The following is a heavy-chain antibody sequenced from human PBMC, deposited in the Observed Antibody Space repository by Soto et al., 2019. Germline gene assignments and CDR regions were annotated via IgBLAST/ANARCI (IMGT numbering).Heavy chain of an antibody. CDR2: LYNDERT. V-gene: IGHV4-4*07. Sequence: ETLSLTCTVSGDSVSSHYWSWIRQPAGKGLEWLGRLYNDERTNYNPSLKSRVTMSMDTSKNQFSLKLTSVTAADSAVYFCAREPLAHSYFDFWGQGILVTVSS. J-gene: IGHJ4*02. CDR1: GDSVSSHY. CDR3: AREPLAHSYFDF.